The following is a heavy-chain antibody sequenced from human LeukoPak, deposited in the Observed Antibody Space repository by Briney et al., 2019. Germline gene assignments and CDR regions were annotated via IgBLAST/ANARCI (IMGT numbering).Heavy chain of an antibody. V-gene: IGHV3-21*01. D-gene: IGHD1-26*01. CDR1: GFTFSSYS. Sequence: GGSLRLSCVASGFTFSSYSLNWVRQAPGKGLEWVSSITSSSTYIYYADSVKGRFTISRDNAENSLYLQMNSLRDEDTAVYYCARDPYSGGYGPYYYYYMDVWGKGTTVTISS. J-gene: IGHJ6*03. CDR3: ARDPYSGGYGPYYYYYMDV. CDR2: ITSSSTYI.